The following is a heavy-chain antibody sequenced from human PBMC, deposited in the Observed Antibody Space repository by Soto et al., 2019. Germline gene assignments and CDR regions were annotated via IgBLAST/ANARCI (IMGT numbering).Heavy chain of an antibody. CDR2: INAGNGNT. Sequence: QVQLVQSGAEVKKPGASVKVSCKASGYTFTSYAMHWVRLAPGQRLEWMGWINAGNGNTKYSQKFQGRVTITRDTYARTAYMELSSLRSEDTAVYYCARGPGGPDGPGDYWGQGTLVTVSS. CDR1: GYTFTSYA. V-gene: IGHV1-3*01. D-gene: IGHD2-15*01. CDR3: ARGPGGPDGPGDY. J-gene: IGHJ4*02.